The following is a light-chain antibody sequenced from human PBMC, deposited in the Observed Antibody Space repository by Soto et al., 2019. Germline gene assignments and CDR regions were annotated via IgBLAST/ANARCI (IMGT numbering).Light chain of an antibody. Sequence: EIVLTQSPGPLSLSPGERATLSCRASQSVSSSYLAWYQQKPGQAPRLLIYGASSRATGIPDRFSGSGSGTDCTLTISRLEPEDFAVYYCQQYGSSLAVTFGQGTKLEIK. V-gene: IGKV3-20*01. CDR3: QQYGSSLAVT. CDR2: GAS. CDR1: QSVSSSY. J-gene: IGKJ2*01.